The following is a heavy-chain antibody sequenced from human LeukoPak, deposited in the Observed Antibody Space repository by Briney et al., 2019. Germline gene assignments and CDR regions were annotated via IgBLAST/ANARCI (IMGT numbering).Heavy chain of an antibody. J-gene: IGHJ1*01. CDR2: IYYSGST. Sequence: PSETLSLTCTVSGGSISSYYWSWIRQPPGKGLEWIGYIYYSGSTNYNPSLKSRVTISVDTSKNQFSLKLSSVTTADTAVYYCAREGGAAAGTRRGYFQHWGQGTLVTVSS. CDR1: GGSISSYY. V-gene: IGHV4-59*01. D-gene: IGHD6-13*01. CDR3: AREGGAAAGTRRGYFQH.